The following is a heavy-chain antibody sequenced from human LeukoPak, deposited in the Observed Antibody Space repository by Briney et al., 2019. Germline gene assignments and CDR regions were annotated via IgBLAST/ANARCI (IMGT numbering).Heavy chain of an antibody. Sequence: GGSLRLSCAASGFTFSSYGMHWVRQAPGKGLEWVAVIWYDGSNKYYADSVKGRFTISRDNSKNTLYLQVNSLRAEDTAVYYCARNKHYYGSGSYYYYFDYWGQGTLVTVSS. CDR1: GFTFSSYG. V-gene: IGHV3-33*01. J-gene: IGHJ4*02. CDR3: ARNKHYYGSGSYYYYFDY. D-gene: IGHD3-10*01. CDR2: IWYDGSNK.